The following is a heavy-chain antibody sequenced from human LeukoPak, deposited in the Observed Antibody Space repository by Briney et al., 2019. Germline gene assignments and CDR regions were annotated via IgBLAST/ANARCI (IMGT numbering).Heavy chain of an antibody. CDR2: IYTNGGA. Sequence: SQTLSLTXTVSGGSVASGNYYRNWIGQPAGKGLQWIGRIYTNGGASYNPSLKSRVTISIDASKNQFSLKLSSVTAADTAVYYCAREPPGYWGQGILVTVSS. CDR3: AREPPGY. V-gene: IGHV4-61*02. CDR1: GGSVASGNYY. J-gene: IGHJ4*02.